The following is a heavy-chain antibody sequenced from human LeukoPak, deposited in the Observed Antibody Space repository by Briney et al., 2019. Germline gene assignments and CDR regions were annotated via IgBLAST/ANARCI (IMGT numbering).Heavy chain of an antibody. Sequence: GGSLRLSCAASGFTFSDYYISWIRRAAGTGLEGGSGISSSGSTIYSADSVKGRFTISRDNAKNSLYLQMNSLRAEDTAVYYCARAVADLDYWGQGTLVTVSS. CDR3: ARAVADLDY. D-gene: IGHD6-19*01. CDR2: ISSSGSTI. J-gene: IGHJ4*02. CDR1: GFTFSDYY. V-gene: IGHV3-11*01.